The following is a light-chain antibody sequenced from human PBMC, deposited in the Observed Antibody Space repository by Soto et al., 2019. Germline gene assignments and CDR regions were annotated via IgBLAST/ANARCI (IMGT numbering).Light chain of an antibody. V-gene: IGLV2-14*01. Sequence: QSALTQPASVSGSPGQSITISCTGTSSDVGGYHYVSWYQHHPGKAPKLMIYEVSNRPSGVSNRFSGSKSGNTASLTISGLQAEDEADYFCSSYGGTSSRYVFGTGTKLTVL. CDR3: SSYGGTSSRYV. J-gene: IGLJ1*01. CDR1: SSDVGGYHY. CDR2: EVS.